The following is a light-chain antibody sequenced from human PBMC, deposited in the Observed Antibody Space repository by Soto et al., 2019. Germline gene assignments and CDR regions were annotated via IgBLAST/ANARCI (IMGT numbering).Light chain of an antibody. Sequence: QSVLTHPASVSRSPRQSITLSCTGTSSDVGSYNLVSWYQQHPGKAPKLMIYEVSKRPSGVSNRFSGSKSGNTASLTISGLQAEDEADYYCCSYAGSSTFYVFGTGTKVTVL. CDR1: SSDVGSYNL. CDR3: CSYAGSSTFYV. CDR2: EVS. V-gene: IGLV2-23*02. J-gene: IGLJ1*01.